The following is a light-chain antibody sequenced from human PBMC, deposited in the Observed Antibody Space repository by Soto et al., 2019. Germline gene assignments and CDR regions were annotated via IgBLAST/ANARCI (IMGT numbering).Light chain of an antibody. CDR3: QQAYSFPIT. J-gene: IGKJ5*01. Sequence: EIVLTQSPGTLSLSPGERATLSCRASQSVGSSYLAWYQQKPGQAPRFLIYAASSRATGIPDRFSGRGSGTDFTLIISSLQPEDSATYYCQQAYSFPITFGQGTRLEIK. V-gene: IGKV3-20*01. CDR2: AAS. CDR1: QSVGSSY.